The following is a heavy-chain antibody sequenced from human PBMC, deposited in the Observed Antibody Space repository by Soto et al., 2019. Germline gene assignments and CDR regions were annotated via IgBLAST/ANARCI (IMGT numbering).Heavy chain of an antibody. CDR3: AKGLYSSLSSTFDH. Sequence: DVQLVESGGGLVQPGRSLRLSCAASGFTFDDYALHWVRQAPGKGLEWVSGISWNSGTIGYADSVRGRFTISRDNAKNSLYLQMNSVRAEDTALYYCAKGLYSSLSSTFDHWGQGTLVTVSS. J-gene: IGHJ4*02. CDR1: GFTFDDYA. CDR2: ISWNSGTI. V-gene: IGHV3-9*01. D-gene: IGHD6-6*01.